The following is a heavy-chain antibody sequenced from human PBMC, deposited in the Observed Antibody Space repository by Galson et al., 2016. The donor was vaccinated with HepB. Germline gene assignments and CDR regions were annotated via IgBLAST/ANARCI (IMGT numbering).Heavy chain of an antibody. CDR3: VRARTDYSGRWFLDY. CDR2: IATGTGYI. V-gene: IGHV3-21*01. J-gene: IGHJ4*02. Sequence: PGMGLEWVSSIATGTGYIYYADSVKGRFTISRDNANNSLYLQMNSLRAEDTALYYCVRARTDYSGRWFLDYWGQGTLVTVSS. D-gene: IGHD6-13*01.